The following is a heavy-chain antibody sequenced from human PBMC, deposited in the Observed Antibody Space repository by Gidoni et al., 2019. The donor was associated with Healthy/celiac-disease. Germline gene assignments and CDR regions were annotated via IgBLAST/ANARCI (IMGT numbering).Heavy chain of an antibody. CDR1: GFPFSSYA. D-gene: IGHD2-21*02. CDR2: ISGSGCST. CDR3: AKDQKFSIVVVTAILDY. J-gene: IGHJ4*02. Sequence: EVQLLESGGGLVQPGGSLRLSCAASGFPFSSYAMSWVRQAPGKGLEWVSAISGSGCSTYYADSVKGRFTISRDNSKNTLYLQMNSLRAEDTAVYYCAKDQKFSIVVVTAILDYWGQGTLVTVSS. V-gene: IGHV3-23*01.